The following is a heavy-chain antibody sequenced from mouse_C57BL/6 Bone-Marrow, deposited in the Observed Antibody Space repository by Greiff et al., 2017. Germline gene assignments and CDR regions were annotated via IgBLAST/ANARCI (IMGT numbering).Heavy chain of an antibody. CDR1: GYTFTSYW. D-gene: IGHD1-1*01. Sequence: QVQLQQSGAELVMPGASVKLSCKASGYTFTSYWMHWVKQRPGQGLEWIGEIDPSDSYTNYNQKFKGKSTLTVDKSSSTAYMQLSSLTSEDSAVYYCARYYYYGSSYVRWYFDVWGTGTTVTVSS. J-gene: IGHJ1*03. CDR3: ARYYYYGSSYVRWYFDV. V-gene: IGHV1-69*01. CDR2: IDPSDSYT.